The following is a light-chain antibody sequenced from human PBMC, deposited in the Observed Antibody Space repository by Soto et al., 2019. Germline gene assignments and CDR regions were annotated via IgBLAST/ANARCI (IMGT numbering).Light chain of an antibody. Sequence: EIVLTQSPATLSLSPGERATLSCRASQSVGSDLAWYQQKPGQAPRLLIYAASNRATGIPARFSGSGSGTDFTLTISSLEPEDFAVYYCQQRSNWLTFGGGTKVDIK. CDR3: QQRSNWLT. V-gene: IGKV3-11*01. CDR1: QSVGSD. J-gene: IGKJ4*01. CDR2: AAS.